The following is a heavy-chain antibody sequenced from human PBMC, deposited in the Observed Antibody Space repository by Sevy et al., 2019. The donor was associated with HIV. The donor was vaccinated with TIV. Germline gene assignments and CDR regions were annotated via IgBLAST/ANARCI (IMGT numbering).Heavy chain of an antibody. D-gene: IGHD2-21*01. CDR3: DKDINRGCAGVNCYSYYYYFYGLDV. V-gene: IGHV3-9*01. Sequence: GGSLRLSCAASGFPFNDHAMHWVRQVPGKGLEWVSGISWNGRNIGYAGSVKGRFTISRDNARHLVYLEMNSLRPEDTAFYHCDKDINRGCAGVNCYSYYYYFYGLDVWGQWTMVTVSS. CDR2: ISWNGRNI. CDR1: GFPFNDHA. J-gene: IGHJ6*02.